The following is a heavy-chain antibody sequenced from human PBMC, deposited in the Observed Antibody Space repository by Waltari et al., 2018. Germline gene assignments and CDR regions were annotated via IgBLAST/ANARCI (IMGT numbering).Heavy chain of an antibody. Sequence: QVQLQESGPGLVKPSETLSLTCAVSGYSISSGYYWGWIRQPPGKGLEWIGSIYHSGSTYYNPSLKSRVTISVDTSKNQFSLKLSSVTAADTTVYYCARLNGYYAFDIWGQGTMVTVSS. CDR3: ARLNGYYAFDI. CDR1: GYSISSGYY. CDR2: IYHSGST. D-gene: IGHD3-22*01. V-gene: IGHV4-38-2*01. J-gene: IGHJ3*02.